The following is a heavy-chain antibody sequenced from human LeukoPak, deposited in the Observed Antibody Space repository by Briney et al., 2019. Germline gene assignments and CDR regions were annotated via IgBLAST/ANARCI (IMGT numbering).Heavy chain of an antibody. V-gene: IGHV1-46*01. CDR3: AREGTTRYLYWLDY. J-gene: IGHJ4*02. CDR2: INPSGSST. CDR1: GYTFTGYY. D-gene: IGHD3-9*01. Sequence: GASVTVSCKASGYTFTGYYMHWVRQAPGQGLEWMGIINPSGSSTRYLQKFEGRVTMTRDMSTRTVYMELSSLRSDDTAIYYCAREGTTRYLYWLDYWGQGTLVTVSS.